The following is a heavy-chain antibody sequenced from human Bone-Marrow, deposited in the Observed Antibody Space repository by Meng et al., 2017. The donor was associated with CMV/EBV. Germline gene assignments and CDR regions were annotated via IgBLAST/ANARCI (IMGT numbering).Heavy chain of an antibody. CDR3: AKGSDCSGGSCYYYGMDV. J-gene: IGHJ6*02. V-gene: IGHV3-30*02. CDR2: IWYDGSNK. Sequence: GESLKISCAASGFTFSNYGMHWVRQAPGKGLEWVAVIWYDGSNKYYADSVKGRFTISRDNSKNTLYLQMNSLRAEDTAVYYCAKGSDCSGGSCYYYGMDVWGQGTTVTVSS. D-gene: IGHD2-15*01. CDR1: GFTFSNYG.